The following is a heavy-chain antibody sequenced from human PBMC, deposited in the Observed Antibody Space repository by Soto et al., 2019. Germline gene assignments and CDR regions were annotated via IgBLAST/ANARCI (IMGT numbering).Heavy chain of an antibody. V-gene: IGHV1-69*06. CDR1: GGTFSSYA. J-gene: IGHJ4*02. CDR3: ARGTSNYYDSSGYYYFDY. Sequence: SVKVSCKASGGTFSSYAISWVRQAPGQGLEWMGGIIPIFGTANYAQKFQGRVTITADKSTSTAYMELSSLRSEDTAVYYCARGTSNYYDSSGYYYFDYWGQGTLVTVSS. CDR2: IIPIFGTA. D-gene: IGHD3-22*01.